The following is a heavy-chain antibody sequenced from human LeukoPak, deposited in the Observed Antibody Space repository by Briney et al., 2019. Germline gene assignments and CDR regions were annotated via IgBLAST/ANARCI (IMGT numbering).Heavy chain of an antibody. CDR3: ARGLQSWFDP. CDR1: GGSISSYF. Sequence: SETLSLTCTVSGGSISSYFWIWIRQPPGKGLEWIGYIYYSGNTNSNPSLKSRVTISLDTSKNQFSLKLSSVTAADTAVYYCARGLQSWFDPWGQGTLVTVSS. V-gene: IGHV4-59*12. D-gene: IGHD4-11*01. J-gene: IGHJ5*02. CDR2: IYYSGNT.